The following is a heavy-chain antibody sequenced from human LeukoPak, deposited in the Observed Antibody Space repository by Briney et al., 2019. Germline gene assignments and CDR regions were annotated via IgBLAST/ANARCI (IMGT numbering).Heavy chain of an antibody. Sequence: PSETLSLTCTVSGGSISSYYWSWIRQPPGKGLEWIGYIYYSGSTNYNPSLKSRVTISVDTSKNEFSLKLSSVTAADTAVYYCARLRNYDILTGYSPSVVDYWGHGTLVTVSS. J-gene: IGHJ4*01. CDR3: ARLRNYDILTGYSPSVVDY. CDR1: GGSISSYY. CDR2: IYYSGST. V-gene: IGHV4-59*08. D-gene: IGHD3-9*01.